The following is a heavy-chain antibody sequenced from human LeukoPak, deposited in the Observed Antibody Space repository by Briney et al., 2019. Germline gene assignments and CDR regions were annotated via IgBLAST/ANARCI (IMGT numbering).Heavy chain of an antibody. Sequence: SETLSLTCTVSGGSISSYYWSWIRQPPGKGLEWIGYIYYSGSTNYNPSLKSRVTISVDTSKNQFSLKLSSVTAADTAVYYCARGIYWFDPWGQGTLVTVSS. D-gene: IGHD6-13*01. CDR3: ARGIYWFDP. CDR1: GGSISSYY. CDR2: IYYSGST. J-gene: IGHJ5*02. V-gene: IGHV4-59*08.